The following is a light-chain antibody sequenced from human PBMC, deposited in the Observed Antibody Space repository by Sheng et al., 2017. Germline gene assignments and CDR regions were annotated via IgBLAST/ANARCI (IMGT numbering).Light chain of an antibody. Sequence: EIVLTQSPATLSLSPGERATLSCRASQSVSSYLAWYQQKPGQAPRLLIYDASNRATGIPARFSGSGSGTDFTLTISRLEPEDFAVYYCQQYGSSLYTFGQGTKVEIK. CDR3: QQYGSSLYT. J-gene: IGKJ2*01. CDR1: QSVSSY. CDR2: DAS. V-gene: IGKV3-11*01.